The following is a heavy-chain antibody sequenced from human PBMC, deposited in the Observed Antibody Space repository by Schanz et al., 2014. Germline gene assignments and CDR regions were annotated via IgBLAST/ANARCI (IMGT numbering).Heavy chain of an antibody. J-gene: IGHJ5*02. CDR1: GYIFINSG. D-gene: IGHD3-9*01. V-gene: IGHV1-18*01. CDR2: ISVYTGNT. CDR3: AKAEYDILTDSYSRLDP. Sequence: QIQLVQSGPEVKKPGATVMVSCKASGYIFINSGISWVRQAPGQGLEWMGWISVYTGNTKYGQKVQGRVTMTADTSTNTAYMELRSLRSDDTAVYYCAKAEYDILTDSYSRLDPWGQGTLVTVSS.